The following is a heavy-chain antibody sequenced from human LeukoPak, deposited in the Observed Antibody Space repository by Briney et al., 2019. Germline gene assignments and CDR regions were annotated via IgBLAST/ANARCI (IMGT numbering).Heavy chain of an antibody. CDR2: MSQDGSRK. Sequence: GGSLRLSCVASGFTFSSSWMSWVRQGPGKGPEWVANMSQDGSRKYYVDSVKGRFTISRDNAKNSLFLQMNGLRDEDTAVYYCTRDSQGSGTYSTDQWGQGTLVTVSS. J-gene: IGHJ4*02. V-gene: IGHV3-7*01. D-gene: IGHD3-10*01. CDR1: GFTFSSSW. CDR3: TRDSQGSGTYSTDQ.